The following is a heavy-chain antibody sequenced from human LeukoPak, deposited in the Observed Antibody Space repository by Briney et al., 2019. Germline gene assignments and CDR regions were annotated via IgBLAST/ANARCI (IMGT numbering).Heavy chain of an antibody. D-gene: IGHD2-8*01. V-gene: IGHV3-23*01. Sequence: GGSLRLSCTASGFTFSSYAMSWVRQAPGKGLEWVSAISGSGGTTYYADSVKGRFTISRDNSKNTLYLQMNSLRAEGTAVYYRAKRIMYYHDSWGQGTLVTVSS. J-gene: IGHJ4*02. CDR3: AKRIMYYHDS. CDR2: ISGSGGTT. CDR1: GFTFSSYA.